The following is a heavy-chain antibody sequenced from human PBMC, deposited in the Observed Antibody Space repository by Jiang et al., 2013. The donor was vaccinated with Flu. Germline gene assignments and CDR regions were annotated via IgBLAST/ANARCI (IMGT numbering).Heavy chain of an antibody. Sequence: QTLSLTCAISGDSVSSDSAAWNWIRQSPSRGLEWLGRTYYRSKWYNDYAVSVKSRISINPDTSKNQFSLQLSSVTPEDTAVYYCARERAAVAPYYFDYWGQGALVTVSS. CDR3: ARERAAVAPYYFDY. V-gene: IGHV6-1*01. CDR1: GDSVSSDSAA. D-gene: IGHD6-19*01. J-gene: IGHJ4*02. CDR2: TYYRSKWYN.